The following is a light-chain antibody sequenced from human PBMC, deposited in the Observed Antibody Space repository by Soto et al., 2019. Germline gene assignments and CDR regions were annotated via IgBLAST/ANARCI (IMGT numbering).Light chain of an antibody. V-gene: IGLV1-40*01. CDR3: QSYDSGLSGYV. J-gene: IGLJ1*01. CDR1: SSNIGAGYD. Sequence: QSVLTQPPSVSGAPGQRVTISCTGSSSNIGAGYDVHWYQQVPGAAPKLLLSANSNRPSGVPDRFSGAKSGASASLAITGLQAEDEADYYCQSYDSGLSGYVFGDGTKVTVL. CDR2: ANS.